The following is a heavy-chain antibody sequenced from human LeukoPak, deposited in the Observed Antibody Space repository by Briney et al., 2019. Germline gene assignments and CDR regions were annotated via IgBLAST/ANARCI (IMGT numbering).Heavy chain of an antibody. D-gene: IGHD3-22*01. CDR3: AKAPYYYDSSGHQRGAFDI. CDR2: ISSSGSTI. V-gene: IGHV3-11*04. Sequence: KPGGSLRLSCAASGFTFSDYYMSWIRQAPGKGLEWVSYISSSGSTIYYADSVKGRFTISRDNSKNTLYLQMNSLRAEDTAVYYCAKAPYYYDSSGHQRGAFDIWGQGTMVTVSS. CDR1: GFTFSDYY. J-gene: IGHJ3*02.